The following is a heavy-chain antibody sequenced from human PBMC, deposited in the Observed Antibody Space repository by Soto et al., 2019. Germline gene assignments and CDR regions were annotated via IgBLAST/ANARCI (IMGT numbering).Heavy chain of an antibody. CDR3: VVGYYYDSSGYKGYYVDD. CDR2: IYPRDSEA. CDR1: GYDFIRYW. Sequence: GESLKISCEASGYDFIRYWIGWVRQMPGKGLEWMGIIYPRDSEARYSPSFQGQVTISVDKSIRTAYLQWGSLKASDTAMYYCVVGYYYDSSGYKGYYVDDWGQGTLVTVSS. D-gene: IGHD3-22*01. V-gene: IGHV5-51*01. J-gene: IGHJ4*01.